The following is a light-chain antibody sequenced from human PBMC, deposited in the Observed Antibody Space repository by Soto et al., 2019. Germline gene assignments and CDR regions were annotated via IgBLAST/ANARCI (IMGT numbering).Light chain of an antibody. CDR1: QSVSNNY. J-gene: IGKJ1*01. CDR2: GAS. CDR3: QQYGSSGT. Sequence: EIVLTQSPGTLSLSPGERGTLSCRASQSVSNNYLAWYQQKPGQSPRLLIYGASNRATGIPDRFSGSGSGTDFTLTISRLEPEDFAVYYCQQYGSSGTVGQGTKVDIK. V-gene: IGKV3-20*01.